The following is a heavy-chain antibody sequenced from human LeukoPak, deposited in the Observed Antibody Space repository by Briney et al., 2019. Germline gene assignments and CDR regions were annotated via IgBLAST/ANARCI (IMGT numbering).Heavy chain of an antibody. CDR2: INPNSGGT. CDR3: ASIAIAVAGTGGRTQMDY. D-gene: IGHD6-19*01. Sequence: ASVKVSCKASGYTFTGYYMHWVRQAPGQGLEWMGWINPNSGGTNYAQKFQGRVTMTRDTSISTAYMELSRLRSDDTAVYYCASIAIAVAGTGGRTQMDYWGQGTLVTVSS. J-gene: IGHJ4*02. V-gene: IGHV1-2*02. CDR1: GYTFTGYY.